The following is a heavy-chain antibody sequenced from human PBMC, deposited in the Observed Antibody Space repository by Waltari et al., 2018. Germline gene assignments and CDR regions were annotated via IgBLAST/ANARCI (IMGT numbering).Heavy chain of an antibody. CDR2: IYHSGTT. CDR1: GYSISSGYY. CDR3: ARDRYSGSPTLYYFDY. V-gene: IGHV4-38-2*02. D-gene: IGHD6-13*01. Sequence: QVQLQESGPGLVKPSETLSLTCTVSGYSISSGYYWGWIRQPPGKGLEWIGNIYHSGTTYYNPSLKSRVTRSVDTSKNQVSLKLNSVTAADTAVYYCARDRYSGSPTLYYFDYWGQGALVTVSS. J-gene: IGHJ4*02.